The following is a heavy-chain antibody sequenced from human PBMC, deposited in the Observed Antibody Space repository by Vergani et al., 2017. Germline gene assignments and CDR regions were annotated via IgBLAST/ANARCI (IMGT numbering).Heavy chain of an antibody. V-gene: IGHV4-38-2*01. J-gene: IGHJ6*02. CDR2: IHHSGDT. D-gene: IGHD3-10*01. Sequence: QVQLQESGPGLVKPSGTLTLTCDVSDSSIMTNPYWGWFRQSPGKGLEWIGCIHHSGDTHYNSSLKSRVSISIVSSSKFSLSLTSVTAADTAIYCCARHRGSGGFFPSSYFYGMDVWGHGTTVTVSS. CDR3: ARHRGSGGFFPSSYFYGMDV. CDR1: DSSIMTNPY.